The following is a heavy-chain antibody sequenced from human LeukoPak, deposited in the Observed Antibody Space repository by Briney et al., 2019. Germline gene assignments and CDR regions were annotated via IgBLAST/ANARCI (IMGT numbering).Heavy chain of an antibody. CDR1: GFTVSSNY. Sequence: GGSLRLSCAASGFTVSSNYMSWVRQAPGKGLEWVSVIYSGGSTYYADSVKGRFTISRDNSKNTLYLQMNSLRAEDTAVYYCAREYYDSSGRYFDYWGQGTLVTVSS. V-gene: IGHV3-53*01. CDR3: AREYYDSSGRYFDY. J-gene: IGHJ4*02. CDR2: IYSGGST. D-gene: IGHD3-22*01.